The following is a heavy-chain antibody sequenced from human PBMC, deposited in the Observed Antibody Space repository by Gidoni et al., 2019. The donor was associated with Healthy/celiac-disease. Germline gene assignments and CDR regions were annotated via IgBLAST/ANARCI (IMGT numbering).Heavy chain of an antibody. CDR1: GYTFTGYY. CDR3: ARGYYDSSGYSLGIDY. V-gene: IGHV1-2*04. Sequence: QVQLVQSGAEVKKPGASVKASCKASGYTFTGYYMHWVRQAPGQGLEWMGWINPNSGGTNYAQKFQGWVTMTRDTSISTAYMELSRLRSDDTAVYYCARGYYDSSGYSLGIDYWGQGTLVTVSS. J-gene: IGHJ4*02. CDR2: INPNSGGT. D-gene: IGHD3-22*01.